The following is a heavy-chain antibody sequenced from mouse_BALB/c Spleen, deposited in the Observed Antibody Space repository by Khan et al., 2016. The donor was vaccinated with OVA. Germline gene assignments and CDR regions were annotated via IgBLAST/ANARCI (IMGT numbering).Heavy chain of an antibody. CDR3: AICYDDETSYFDV. V-gene: IGHV1S132*01. D-gene: IGHD2-4*01. CDR2: IYPGTGST. CDR1: GYIFTSNW. J-gene: IGHJ1*01. Sequence: VQLKESGAELVRPGASVKLSCKTSGYIFTSNWIHWIKQRSGQGLEWIARIYPGTGSTYYNEKFKGKATLTEDKSSSTAYMQLSSLKSDASAVYFCAICYDDETSYFDVWGAGTTVTVSS.